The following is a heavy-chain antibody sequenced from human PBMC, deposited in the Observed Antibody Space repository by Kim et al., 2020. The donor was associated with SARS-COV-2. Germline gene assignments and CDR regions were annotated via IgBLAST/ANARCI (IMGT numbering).Heavy chain of an antibody. CDR2: TSRDGST. Sequence: GGSLRLSCAASGFTLSDYWMHWVRQAPGKGLVWVLLTSRDGSTAYADSVKGRFTISRDNAKNTVSLQMNSLRADDTAVYYCARAGSGGSFPAWGQGTLATVSS. D-gene: IGHD2-15*01. CDR3: ARAGSGGSFPA. J-gene: IGHJ5*02. V-gene: IGHV3-74*01. CDR1: GFTLSDYW.